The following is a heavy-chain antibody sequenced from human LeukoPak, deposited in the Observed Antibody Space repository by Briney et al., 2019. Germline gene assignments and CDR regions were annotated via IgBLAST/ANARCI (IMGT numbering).Heavy chain of an antibody. D-gene: IGHD6-19*01. CDR3: ARDPGVAASYFDY. CDR2: IYYSGSP. CDR1: GGPIITYY. V-gene: IGHV4-59*01. Sequence: PSETLSLTCTVSGGPIITYYWSWIRQSPGKGLEWIGYIYYSGSPNYNPSLKSRVTISVDTSKNRFSLKLSSVTAADTAVYYCARDPGVAASYFDYWGQGTLVTVSS. J-gene: IGHJ4*02.